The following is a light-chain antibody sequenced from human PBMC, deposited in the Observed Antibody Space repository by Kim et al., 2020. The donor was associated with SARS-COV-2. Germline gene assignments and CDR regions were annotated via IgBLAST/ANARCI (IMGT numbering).Light chain of an antibody. Sequence: ESVGDRVTITCRASQTINNYLAGYQQKPGTAPKVLIYKESTLESGVPSRFSGSGSGTEFILSISSLQPDDFATYYCQHYDSYPWTFGQGTKVDIK. J-gene: IGKJ1*01. CDR3: QHYDSYPWT. CDR2: KES. V-gene: IGKV1-5*03. CDR1: QTINNY.